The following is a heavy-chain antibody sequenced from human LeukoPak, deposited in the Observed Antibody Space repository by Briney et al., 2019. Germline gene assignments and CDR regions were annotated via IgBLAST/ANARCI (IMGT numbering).Heavy chain of an antibody. CDR1: GGSISSSSYY. D-gene: IGHD5-18*01. CDR2: IYYSGST. CDR3: ARRSYGLLYCDY. J-gene: IGHJ4*02. V-gene: IGHV4-39*01. Sequence: SETLSLTCTVSGGSISSSSYYWGWIRQPPGKGLEWIGSIYYSGSTYYNPSLKSRVTISVDTSKNQFSLKLSSVTAADTAVYYCARRSYGLLYCDYWGQGTLVTVSS.